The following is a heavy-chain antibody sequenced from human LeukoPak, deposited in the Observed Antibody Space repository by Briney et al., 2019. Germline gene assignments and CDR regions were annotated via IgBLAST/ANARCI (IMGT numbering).Heavy chain of an antibody. D-gene: IGHD3-10*01. CDR3: ARVRETYYYGSGSYYKD. V-gene: IGHV4-39*07. Sequence: SETLSLTCTASGGSLSSRGTSYWSWIRQPPGKGLEWIGSIYYSGSTYYNPSLKSRVTISVDTSKNQFSLKLSSVTAADTAVYYCARVRETYYYGSGSYYKDWGQGTLVTVSS. CDR2: IYYSGST. J-gene: IGHJ4*02. CDR1: GGSLSSRGTSY.